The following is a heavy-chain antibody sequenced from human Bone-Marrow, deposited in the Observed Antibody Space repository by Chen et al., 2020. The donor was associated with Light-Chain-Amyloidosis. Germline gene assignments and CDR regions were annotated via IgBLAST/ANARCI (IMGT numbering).Heavy chain of an antibody. V-gene: IGHV1-24*01. CDR2: FDPEDEEM. D-gene: IGHD3-22*01. CDR1: GASLTDLA. Sequence: QVQLVQSGAEVKRPGASVTVSCKVSGASLTDLAIHWVRQAPGKGLEWVGGFDPEDEEMMYGQKFQGRVRMIEDTSTETAYMELTSLTSEDTAIYYCATDVDVGDYYETGFNYWGQGTLVTVSS. CDR3: ATDVDVGDYYETGFNY. J-gene: IGHJ4*02.